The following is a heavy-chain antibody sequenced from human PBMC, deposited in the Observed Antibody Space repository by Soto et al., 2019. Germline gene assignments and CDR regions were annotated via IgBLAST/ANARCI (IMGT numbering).Heavy chain of an antibody. CDR3: AKRPLSIITFDY. V-gene: IGHV3-23*01. D-gene: IGHD3-16*01. J-gene: IGHJ4*02. Sequence: PGGSLSLSCAASGFPFSSYAMSWVRRAPGKGLEWVSTISGSGANTFYADSVKGRFTISRDNSKNTLYLQMNSLRAEDTAVYYCAKRPLSIITFDYWGQGTLVTVSS. CDR2: ISGSGANT. CDR1: GFPFSSYA.